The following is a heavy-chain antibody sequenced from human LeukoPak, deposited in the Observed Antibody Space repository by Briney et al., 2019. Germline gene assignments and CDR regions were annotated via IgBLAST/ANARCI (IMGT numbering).Heavy chain of an antibody. CDR3: ARHYSGTYYRFDS. CDR1: GDSFSSSSYF. CDR2: ISSSGNT. J-gene: IGHJ4*02. Sequence: PSETLSLTCTVSGDSFSSSSYFWDWIRQAPGKGLEWIGTISSSGNTYYNPSLKSRVTMSVDTSKNQFSLKLTSVTAADTPVYYCARHYSGTYYRFDSWGQGTLVTVSS. D-gene: IGHD1-26*01. V-gene: IGHV4-39*01.